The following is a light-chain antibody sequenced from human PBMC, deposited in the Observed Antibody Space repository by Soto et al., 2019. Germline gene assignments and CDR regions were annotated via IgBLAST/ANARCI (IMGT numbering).Light chain of an antibody. CDR2: EGS. Sequence: QSALTQSPSASGSPGQSVTISCIGTSSDVGGYNYVSWYQHHPGKAPKLIIYEGSKRPSGVSNRFSGSKSGNTASLTISGLQAEDEADYYCCSYAGSSTWVFGGGTKLTVL. CDR3: CSYAGSSTWV. V-gene: IGLV2-23*01. CDR1: SSDVGGYNY. J-gene: IGLJ3*02.